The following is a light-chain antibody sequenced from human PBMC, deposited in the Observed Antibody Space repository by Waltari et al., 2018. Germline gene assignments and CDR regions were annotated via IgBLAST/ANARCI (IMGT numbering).Light chain of an antibody. V-gene: IGKV1-5*03. Sequence: DIQMTQSPSTLSASLGDRVTITCRASQSISYYLAWYQHKPGKAPKLLISKASILGSGVPSRFSGSGAGTEFTLTISSLQPDDLATYFCQQYSSYSTFGQGTKLEIK. CDR3: QQYSSYST. CDR2: KAS. J-gene: IGKJ2*01. CDR1: QSISYY.